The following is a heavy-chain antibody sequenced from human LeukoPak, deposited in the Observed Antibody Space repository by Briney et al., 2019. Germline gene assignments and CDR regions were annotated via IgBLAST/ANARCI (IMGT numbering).Heavy chain of an antibody. CDR1: GASISSGGYS. Sequence: SETLSLTCAVSGASISSGGYSWNWIRQPPGKGLEWIGYISYSGSTYYNPSLKSRVTISVDTSKNQFSLKLSSVTAADTAVYYCARDKGPYSSSDYWGQGTLVTVSS. V-gene: IGHV4-31*11. D-gene: IGHD6-6*01. J-gene: IGHJ4*02. CDR2: ISYSGST. CDR3: ARDKGPYSSSDY.